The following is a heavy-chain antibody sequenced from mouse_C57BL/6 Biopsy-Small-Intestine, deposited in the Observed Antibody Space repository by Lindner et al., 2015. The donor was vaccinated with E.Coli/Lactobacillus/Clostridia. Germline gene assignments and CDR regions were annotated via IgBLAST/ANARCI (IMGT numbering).Heavy chain of an antibody. CDR2: FNPFNDVT. J-gene: IGHJ3*01. V-gene: IGHV1-14*01. Sequence: VQLQESGPELVKPGTSVKMSCKASGYTFINYVMHWVKQKPGQGLEWIGYFNPFNDVTKYNENFRDKATLTSDKSSSTAYMELSSLTSEDSAVYYCTREGYGNAFAYWGQGTLVTVSA. CDR3: TREGYGNAFAY. D-gene: IGHD2-10*02. CDR1: GYTFINYV.